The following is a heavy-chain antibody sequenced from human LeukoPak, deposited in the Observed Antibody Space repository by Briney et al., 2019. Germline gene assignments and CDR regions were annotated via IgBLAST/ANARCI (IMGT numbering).Heavy chain of an antibody. CDR2: IKQDGSEE. Sequence: GGSLRLSCAASGFTFSSYWMSWVRQAPGKGLEWVANIKQDGSEEYYVDSVKGRFTISRDNAKNSLYLQMNSLRAEDTAVYYCAREPHYYDSSGTDYWGQGTLVTVFS. V-gene: IGHV3-7*03. D-gene: IGHD3-22*01. CDR1: GFTFSSYW. J-gene: IGHJ4*02. CDR3: AREPHYYDSSGTDY.